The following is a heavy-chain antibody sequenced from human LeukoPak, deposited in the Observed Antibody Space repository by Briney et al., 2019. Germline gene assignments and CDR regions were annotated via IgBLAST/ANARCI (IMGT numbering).Heavy chain of an antibody. CDR2: VRSKADGGTT. D-gene: IGHD3-22*01. CDR1: GLTFSSAW. J-gene: IGHJ4*02. CDR3: TTVRPGTSGYSY. Sequence: GGSLRLSCAASGLTFSSAWMTWVRQAPGKGLEWVGRVRSKADGGTTDYAAPAKGRFTISRDDSKNTVLLQMNSLKTEDTAVYYCTTVRPGTSGYSYWGQGTLVTVSS. V-gene: IGHV3-15*01.